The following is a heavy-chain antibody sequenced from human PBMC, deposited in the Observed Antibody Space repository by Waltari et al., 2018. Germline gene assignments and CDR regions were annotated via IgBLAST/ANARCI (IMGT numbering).Heavy chain of an antibody. Sequence: EVQLVESGGGLVQPGGALRLSGVASGFTFSRYWMSWVRQAPGKGLEWVADIKEDGSNNYYLDSVRGRFTISRDNAKNSVDLQMNSLRAEDTAVYYCARDDSSSGSYDAFDIWGQGTMVIVSS. CDR2: IKEDGSNN. V-gene: IGHV3-7*01. J-gene: IGHJ3*02. D-gene: IGHD3-22*01. CDR1: GFTFSRYW. CDR3: ARDDSSSGSYDAFDI.